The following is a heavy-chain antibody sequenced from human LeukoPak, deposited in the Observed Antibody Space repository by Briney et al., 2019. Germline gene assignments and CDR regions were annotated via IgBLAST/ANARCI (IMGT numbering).Heavy chain of an antibody. CDR3: ARDRTTVVTPYFDY. Sequence: GASVKVSCKASGYTFTGYYMHWVRQAPGQGLEWMGWISTYNGNTNYAQKLQGRVTMTTDTSTSTAYMELRSLRSDDTAVYYCARDRTTVVTPYFDYWGQGTLVTVSS. CDR2: ISTYNGNT. V-gene: IGHV1-18*04. D-gene: IGHD4-23*01. J-gene: IGHJ4*02. CDR1: GYTFTGYY.